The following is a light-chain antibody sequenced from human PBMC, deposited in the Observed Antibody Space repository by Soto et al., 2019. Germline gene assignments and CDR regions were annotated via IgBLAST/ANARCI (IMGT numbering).Light chain of an antibody. J-gene: IGLJ1*01. CDR3: SSYTSSNTYV. CDR1: SSDVGSYNY. Sequence: QSVLTPPASVSGSPGQSITISCTGTSSDVGSYNYVSWYQHHPGKVPQLMIYDVSNRPSGVSNRFSGSKSGNTASLTISGLQAEDEADYYCSSYTSSNTYVFGTGTKVTVL. V-gene: IGLV2-14*03. CDR2: DVS.